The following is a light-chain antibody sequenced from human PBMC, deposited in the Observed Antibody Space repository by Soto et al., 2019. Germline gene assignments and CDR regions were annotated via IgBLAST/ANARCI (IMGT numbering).Light chain of an antibody. V-gene: IGKV1-5*03. CDR3: QQYNNYGSWT. J-gene: IGKJ1*01. Sequence: DLQMTQSPSTLSASVGDRVTITCRASQSISGWLAWYQQNPGKAPKLLIYKASTLESGVPSRFSGSGSGTECTLTISSLQPDDFATYYCQQYNNYGSWTFGQGTKVEIK. CDR1: QSISGW. CDR2: KAS.